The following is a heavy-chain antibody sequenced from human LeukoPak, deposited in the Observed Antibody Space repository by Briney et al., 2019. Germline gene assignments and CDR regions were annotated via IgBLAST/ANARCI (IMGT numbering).Heavy chain of an antibody. J-gene: IGHJ5*02. D-gene: IGHD3-10*01. V-gene: IGHV1-2*02. Sequence: ASVKVSCKASGYTFTGYYMHWVRQAPGQGLEWMGWINLNSGGTNYAQKFQGRVTMTRDTSISTAYMELSRLRSDDTAVYYCARDRITMVRGVTNWFDPWGQGTLVTVSS. CDR2: INLNSGGT. CDR3: ARDRITMVRGVTNWFDP. CDR1: GYTFTGYY.